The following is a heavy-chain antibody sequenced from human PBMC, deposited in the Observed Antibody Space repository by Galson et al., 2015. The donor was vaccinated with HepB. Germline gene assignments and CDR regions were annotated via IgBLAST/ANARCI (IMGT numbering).Heavy chain of an antibody. J-gene: IGHJ4*02. CDR2: INPNSDAT. CDR1: GYTFTGYH. D-gene: IGHD3-22*01. V-gene: IGHV1-2*02. CDR3: ARVSSVTARAGFDY. Sequence: SVKVSCKASGYTFTGYHIHWVRQAPGQGLEWMGWINPNSDATNYAQKFQGRVTVTRDTSISTAYMELTRVRSDDTAVYYCARVSSVTARAGFDYWGQGSLVTVSS.